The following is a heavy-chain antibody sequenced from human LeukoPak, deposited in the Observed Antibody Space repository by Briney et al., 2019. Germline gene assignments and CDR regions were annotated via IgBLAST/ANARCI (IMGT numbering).Heavy chain of an antibody. J-gene: IGHJ5*02. Sequence: PSETLSLTCAVSGCSISSGGYYWSWIRQHPGKGLEAIGYIYYSGSTYSNPTLNSRATTTVDTTKKQYSLKMSSVTDAPTAVYYCARADTDYDILTGYYTKGRFDPWGQGTLVTVSS. D-gene: IGHD3-9*01. CDR2: IYYSGST. CDR1: GCSISSGGYY. CDR3: ARADTDYDILTGYYTKGRFDP. V-gene: IGHV4-31*11.